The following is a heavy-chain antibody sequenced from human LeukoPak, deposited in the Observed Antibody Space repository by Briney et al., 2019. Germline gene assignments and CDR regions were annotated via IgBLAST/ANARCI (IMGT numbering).Heavy chain of an antibody. CDR1: GYTLTELS. CDR3: ATSPSGSLRGHFWGSYRRKDPFDY. V-gene: IGHV1-24*01. Sequence: ASVKVSCKVSGYTLTELSMHWVRQAPGKGLEWMGGFDPEDGETIYAQKFQGRVTMTEDTSTDTAYMELSSLRSEDTAVYYCATSPSGSLRGHFWGSYRRKDPFDYWGQRTLVTVSS. D-gene: IGHD3-16*02. CDR2: FDPEDGET. J-gene: IGHJ4*02.